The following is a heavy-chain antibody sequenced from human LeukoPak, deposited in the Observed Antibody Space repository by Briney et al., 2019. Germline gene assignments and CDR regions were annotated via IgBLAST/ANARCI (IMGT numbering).Heavy chain of an antibody. CDR1: GGSISSHY. CDR3: GRAPDF. Sequence: PSETLSLTCTVSGGSISSHYWSWIRQPPGKGLEWIGGIYSSGPTYYNPSLQSRVTISLDTSKNQLSLKMTSMAAADTDIYYCGRAPDFWGQGTLVAVSS. J-gene: IGHJ4*02. CDR2: IYSSGPT. V-gene: IGHV4-59*11.